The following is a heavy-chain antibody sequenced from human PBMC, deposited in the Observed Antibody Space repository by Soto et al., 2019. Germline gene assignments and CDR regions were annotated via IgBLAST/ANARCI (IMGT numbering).Heavy chain of an antibody. CDR3: ARDQRESWVTIFGVVNAPERYYYGMDV. D-gene: IGHD3-3*01. V-gene: IGHV3-48*03. CDR1: GFTFSSYE. CDR2: ISSSGSTI. Sequence: QPGGSLRLSCAASGFTFSSYEMNWVRQPPGKGLEWVSYISSSGSTIYYADSVKGRFTSSRDNAKNSLYLQMNSLRAEDTAVYYCARDQRESWVTIFGVVNAPERYYYGMDVWGQGTTVTVSS. J-gene: IGHJ6*02.